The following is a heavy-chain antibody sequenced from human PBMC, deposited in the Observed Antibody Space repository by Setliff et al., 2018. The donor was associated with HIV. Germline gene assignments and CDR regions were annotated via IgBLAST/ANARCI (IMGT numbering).Heavy chain of an antibody. Sequence: SETLSLTCTVSGGSISSGDYYWSWIRQAPGKGREWIGYIFYRGITYYNPSLQSRVTISIETSKNQFFLNLNSVTAADTAVYYCARDRGGTYWGYSFEYWGQGALGTVSS. J-gene: IGHJ4*02. V-gene: IGHV4-30-4*08. CDR1: GGSISSGDYY. D-gene: IGHD1-26*01. CDR2: IFYRGIT. CDR3: ARDRGGTYWGYSFEY.